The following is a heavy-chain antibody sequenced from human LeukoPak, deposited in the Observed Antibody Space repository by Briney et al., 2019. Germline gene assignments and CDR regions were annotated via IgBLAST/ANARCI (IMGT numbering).Heavy chain of an antibody. D-gene: IGHD2-2*02. CDR3: ARLVVPAAISVDYYHYMDV. CDR1: GFTFSSYA. Sequence: GGSLRLSCAASGFTFSSYAMTWVRQAPGKGLEWVSAISGSGGTTYYEDSVKGRFTISRDNSKNSLYLQMNSLRAEDTAVYYCARLVVPAAISVDYYHYMDVWGKGTTVTVSS. J-gene: IGHJ6*03. CDR2: ISGSGGTT. V-gene: IGHV3-23*01.